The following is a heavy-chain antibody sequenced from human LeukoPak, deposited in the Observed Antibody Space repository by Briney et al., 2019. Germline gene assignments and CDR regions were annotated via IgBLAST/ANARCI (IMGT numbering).Heavy chain of an antibody. V-gene: IGHV3-30*02. Sequence: GGSLRLSCAASGFTVSSNYMSWVRQAPGKGLEWVAFVRSDGGIKYYADSVKGRFTISRDNSKNTLYLQMNSLRAEDTAVYYCTKDEVAAAGNWGQGTLVTVSS. CDR1: GFTVSSNY. D-gene: IGHD6-13*01. J-gene: IGHJ4*02. CDR2: VRSDGGIK. CDR3: TKDEVAAAGN.